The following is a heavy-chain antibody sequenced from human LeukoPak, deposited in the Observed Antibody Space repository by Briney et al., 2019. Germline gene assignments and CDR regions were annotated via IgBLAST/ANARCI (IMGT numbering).Heavy chain of an antibody. V-gene: IGHV3-15*01. Sequence: GGSLRLSCAASGFTFINAWMAWVRQAPGKGLEWVGRIKAKAHGGTTDYAAPVKGRFTISRDDSKNTLYLQMNSLKTEDTAVYYCTTDGVGIEGATFDYWGQGTLVTVSS. CDR3: TTDGVGIEGATFDY. J-gene: IGHJ4*02. D-gene: IGHD1-26*01. CDR2: IKAKAHGGTT. CDR1: GFTFINAW.